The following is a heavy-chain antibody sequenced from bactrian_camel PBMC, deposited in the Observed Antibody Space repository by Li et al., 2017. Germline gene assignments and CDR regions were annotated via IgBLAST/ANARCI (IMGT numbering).Heavy chain of an antibody. CDR2: IESDGST. CDR3: VAYRFPGRCDGGTWLTRLTYAYNY. CDR1: GYEKRYSQYS. V-gene: IGHV3S53*01. Sequence: HVQLVESGGGSVQAGGSLTLSCQASGYEKRYSQYSLGWFRQIPDKEREGVAGIESDGSTSYADSVKGRFAISRDNAKNTLYLQMNSLKPENTAIYYCVAYRFPGRCDGGTWLTRLTYAYNYWGQGTQVTVS. J-gene: IGHJ4*01. D-gene: IGHD6*01.